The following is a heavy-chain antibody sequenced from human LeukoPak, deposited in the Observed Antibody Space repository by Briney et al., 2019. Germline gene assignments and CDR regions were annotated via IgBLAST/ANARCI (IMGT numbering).Heavy chain of an antibody. D-gene: IGHD1-26*01. CDR2: IYYSGST. CDR1: GGSISSYY. V-gene: IGHV4-59*12. Sequence: SETLSLTCTVSGGSISSYYWSWIRQPPGKGLEWIGYIYYSGSTNYNPSLKSRVTISVDTSKNQFSLKLGSVTAADTAVYYCARGGRVGATIGWFDPWGQGTLVTVSS. CDR3: ARGGRVGATIGWFDP. J-gene: IGHJ5*02.